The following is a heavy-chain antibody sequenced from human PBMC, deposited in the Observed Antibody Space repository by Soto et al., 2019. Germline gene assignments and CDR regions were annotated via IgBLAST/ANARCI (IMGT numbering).Heavy chain of an antibody. CDR3: SREGSGNYYYYYGMDV. CDR2: INPNSGGT. V-gene: IGHV1-2*02. CDR1: GNTFTGYY. Sequence: APVKVSCNATGNTFTGYYMHWVRQAPGQGLEWMGWINPNSGGTNYAQKFQGRVTMTRDTSISTAYMELSRLRSDDTAVYYCSREGSGNYYYYYGMDVWGQVTTVTVSS. J-gene: IGHJ6*02. D-gene: IGHD2-15*01.